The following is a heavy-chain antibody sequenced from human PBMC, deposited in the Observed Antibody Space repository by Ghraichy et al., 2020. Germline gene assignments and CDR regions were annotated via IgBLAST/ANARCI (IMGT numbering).Heavy chain of an antibody. CDR1: SYTLSNFV. Sequence: ASVKVSCKASSYTLSNFVISWERQCPLQVHKRMGWISTDNGNTNYAQKFQGRVTLTTDTSTSTVFMELRSLTSDDTGIYYCARDRGGSYNWFDPWGQGTLVAVSS. J-gene: IGHJ5*02. D-gene: IGHD1-26*01. CDR3: ARDRGGSYNWFDP. CDR2: ISTDNGNT. V-gene: IGHV1-18*01.